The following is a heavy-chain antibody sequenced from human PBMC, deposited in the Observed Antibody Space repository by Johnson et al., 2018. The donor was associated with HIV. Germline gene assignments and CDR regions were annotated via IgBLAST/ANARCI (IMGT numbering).Heavy chain of an antibody. D-gene: IGHD3-22*01. CDR2: ISSSGSTI. Sequence: QMQLVESGGGLVKPGGSLRLSCAASGFTFSDYYMSWIRQAPGKGLEWVSYISSSGSTIYYADSVKGRFTISRDNSKNTLYLQMNSLRADDTAVYYCAKGYSSSGYWVTPNDAFDLWGQGTMVTVSS. J-gene: IGHJ3*01. CDR3: AKGYSSSGYWVTPNDAFDL. V-gene: IGHV3-11*01. CDR1: GFTFSDYY.